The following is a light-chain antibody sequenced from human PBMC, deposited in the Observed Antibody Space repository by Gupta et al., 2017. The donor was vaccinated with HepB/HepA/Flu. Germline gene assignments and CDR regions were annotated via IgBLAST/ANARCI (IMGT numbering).Light chain of an antibody. CDR2: EVS. CDR3: CSYAGSSTWV. V-gene: IGLV2-23*02. Sequence: SCTGTSSDVGSYNLVSWYQQHPGKAPKLMIYEVSKRPSGVSNRFSGSKSGNTASLTVSGLQAEDEADYYCCSYAGSSTWVFGGGTKLTVL. CDR1: SSDVGSYNL. J-gene: IGLJ3*02.